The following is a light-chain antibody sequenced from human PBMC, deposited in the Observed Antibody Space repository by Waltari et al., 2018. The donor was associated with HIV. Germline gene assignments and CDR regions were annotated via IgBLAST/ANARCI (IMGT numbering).Light chain of an antibody. CDR2: GAS. Sequence: VFPLSPGTLSLSPGERATLPVKASQSGNRRDLAWYQQKPGQAPRLLIYGASNRATGVPDRLSGSGSGTDFTLTISRLEAEDVAVYYCQQYGSTPRTFGQGTKVEIK. CDR3: QQYGSTPRT. CDR1: QSGNRRD. V-gene: IGKV3-20*01. J-gene: IGKJ1*01.